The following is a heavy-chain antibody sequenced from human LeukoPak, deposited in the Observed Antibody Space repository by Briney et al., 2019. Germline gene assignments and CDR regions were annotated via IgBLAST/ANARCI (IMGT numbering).Heavy chain of an antibody. V-gene: IGHV6-1*01. CDR1: GDSVSSAA. D-gene: IGHD2-2*01. J-gene: IGHJ4*02. Sequence: SQTLSLTYAISGDSVSSAAWNWIKQSPSRGLEWLGRTYYRSKWNNDYAVSVKSRITINRDTSKNQFSLQLNSVNPEDTAVYYCARGGIGYCTSSRCYFDYWGQGTLVTVSS. CDR3: ARGGIGYCTSSRCYFDY. CDR2: TYYRSKWNN.